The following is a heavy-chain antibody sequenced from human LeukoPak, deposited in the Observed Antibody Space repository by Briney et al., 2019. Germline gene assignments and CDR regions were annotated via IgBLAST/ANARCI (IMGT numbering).Heavy chain of an antibody. CDR2: IWYDGSNK. D-gene: IGHD3-9*01. CDR1: GFTFSSYG. Sequence: GGSLRLSCAASGFTFSSYGMHWVRQAPGKGLEWVAVIWYDGSNKYYADSVKGRFTISRDNSKNTLYLQMNSLRAEDTAVYYCARGYYDILTGSYYYGMDVWGKGTTVTASS. J-gene: IGHJ6*04. V-gene: IGHV3-33*01. CDR3: ARGYYDILTGSYYYGMDV.